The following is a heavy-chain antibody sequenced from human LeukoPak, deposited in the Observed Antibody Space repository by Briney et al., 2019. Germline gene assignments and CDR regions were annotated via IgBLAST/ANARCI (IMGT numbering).Heavy chain of an antibody. CDR1: GGSFSGYY. V-gene: IGHV4-34*01. CDR3: ARHGGLYYGSGSSNWFDP. CDR2: INHSGST. D-gene: IGHD3-10*01. J-gene: IGHJ5*02. Sequence: PSETLSLTCAVYGGSFSGYYWTWIRQPPGKGLEWIGEINHSGSTNYNPSLKSRVTISVDTSKNQFSLKLSSVTAADTAVYYCARHGGLYYGSGSSNWFDPWGQGTLVTVSS.